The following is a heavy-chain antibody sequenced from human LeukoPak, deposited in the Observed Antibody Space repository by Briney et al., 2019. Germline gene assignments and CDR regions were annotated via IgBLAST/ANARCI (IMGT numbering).Heavy chain of an antibody. CDR1: GFTFSSYA. V-gene: IGHV3-23*01. D-gene: IGHD1-26*01. Sequence: GGSLRLSCAASGFTFSSYAMSWVRQAPGKGLEWVSAISGSGGSTYYADSVKGRFTISRDNSKNTLYLQMNSPRAEDTAVYYCAKCDSGSYYGTAFDIWGQGTMVTVSS. CDR2: ISGSGGST. J-gene: IGHJ3*02. CDR3: AKCDSGSYYGTAFDI.